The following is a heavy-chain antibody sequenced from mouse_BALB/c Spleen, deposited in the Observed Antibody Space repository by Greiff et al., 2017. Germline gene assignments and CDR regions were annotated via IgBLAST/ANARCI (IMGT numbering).Heavy chain of an antibody. V-gene: IGHV5-6-4*01. J-gene: IGHJ2*01. CDR2: ISSGGSYT. CDR3: TRGYGNYPFDY. Sequence: EVKLVESGGGLVKPGGSLKLSCGASGFTFSSYTMSWVRQTPEKRLEWVATISSGGSYTYYPDSVKGRFTISRDNAKNTLYLQMSSLKSEDTAMYYCTRGYGNYPFDYWGQGTTLTVSS. D-gene: IGHD2-1*01. CDR1: GFTFSSYT.